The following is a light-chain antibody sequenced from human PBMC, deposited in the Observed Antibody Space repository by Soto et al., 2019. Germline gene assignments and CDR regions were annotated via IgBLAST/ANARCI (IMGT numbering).Light chain of an antibody. CDR1: QGTGAT. CDR2: DTS. CDR3: QRYNNWPLT. J-gene: IGKJ4*01. V-gene: IGKV3-15*01. Sequence: VLTQSPDTLSVSPWAGVTLTCRASQGTGATLAWYQHKPGQTPRLLIYDTSARATGVPARFSGSRSGPEFTLTIHSLQSEDFAIYYCQRYNNWPLTFGGGTKVDIK.